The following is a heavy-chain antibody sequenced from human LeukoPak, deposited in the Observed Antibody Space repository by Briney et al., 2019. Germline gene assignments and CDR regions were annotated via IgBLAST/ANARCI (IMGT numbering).Heavy chain of an antibody. CDR1: GFTFSSYG. J-gene: IGHJ4*02. Sequence: PGRSLRLSCAASGFTFSSYGMHWVRQAPGKGLEWVGVISTDGDKKFYADSMKGRFTISRDNAKNTLYLQTNSLRAEDTAVYYCARVITVEGFDYWGQGILVTVSP. CDR2: ISTDGDKK. V-gene: IGHV3-30*03. CDR3: ARVITVEGFDY. D-gene: IGHD6-19*01.